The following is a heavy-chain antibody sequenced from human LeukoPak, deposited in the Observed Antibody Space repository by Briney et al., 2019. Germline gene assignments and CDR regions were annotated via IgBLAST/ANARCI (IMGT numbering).Heavy chain of an antibody. CDR1: GYRFTSYW. J-gene: IGHJ4*02. D-gene: IGHD2-2*01. Sequence: GESLKISCKGSGYRFTSYWIGWVRQMPGKGLEWMVIIYPGDSDTRYSPSFQGQVTMSADKSINTAYLQWSSLKASDTAMYYCARRQGCSSTSCPPDYWGQGTLVTVSS. CDR2: IYPGDSDT. V-gene: IGHV5-51*01. CDR3: ARRQGCSSTSCPPDY.